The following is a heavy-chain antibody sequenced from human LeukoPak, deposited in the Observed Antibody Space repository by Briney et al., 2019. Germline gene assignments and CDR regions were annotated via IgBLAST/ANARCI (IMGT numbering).Heavy chain of an antibody. CDR1: GFTFSSYW. CDR3: ARRGTSSSWAHFDY. D-gene: IGHD6-13*01. CDR2: IKQDGSEK. Sequence: QSGGSLRLSCAASGFTFSSYWMTWVRQAPGKGLEWVAKIKQDGSEKYYVDSVKGRLTISRDNAKNSLYLQMNSLGAEDTAVYYCARRGTSSSWAHFDYWGQGTLVTVSS. V-gene: IGHV3-7*05. J-gene: IGHJ4*02.